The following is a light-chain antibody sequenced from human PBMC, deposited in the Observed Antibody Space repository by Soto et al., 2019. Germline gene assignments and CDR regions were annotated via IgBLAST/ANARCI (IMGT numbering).Light chain of an antibody. CDR3: QQDYNLPYT. CDR2: GAS. CDR1: QSVSSSY. Sequence: EILMTQSPATLSLSPGERATLSCRASQSVSSSYLSWYQQKPGQAPRLLIYGASTRATGIPARFSGSGSGTDFTLTISSLQPEDFAVYYCQQDYNLPYTFGQGTKLEIK. V-gene: IGKV3D-7*01. J-gene: IGKJ2*01.